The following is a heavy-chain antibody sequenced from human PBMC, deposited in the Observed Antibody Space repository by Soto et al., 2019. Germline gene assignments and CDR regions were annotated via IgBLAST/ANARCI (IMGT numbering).Heavy chain of an antibody. CDR3: ARERAKVVVAAMNY. J-gene: IGHJ4*02. Sequence: QVQLVQSGAEVKKPGASVKVSCKASGYTFTSYGISWVRQAPGQGLEWMGWISAYNGNTNYAQKLQGRVTMTTDTTTRTAYMERRSRRYDATAVYYCARERAKVVVAAMNYWGQGPLVTVSS. V-gene: IGHV1-18*01. D-gene: IGHD2-15*01. CDR2: ISAYNGNT. CDR1: GYTFTSYG.